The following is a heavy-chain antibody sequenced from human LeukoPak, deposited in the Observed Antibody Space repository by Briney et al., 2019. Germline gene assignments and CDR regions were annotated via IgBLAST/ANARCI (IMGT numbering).Heavy chain of an antibody. CDR3: ARESIVVIPAAMRGGNFDY. CDR2: IYYSGST. J-gene: IGHJ4*02. CDR1: GGSISSGDYY. D-gene: IGHD2-2*01. V-gene: IGHV4-30-4*08. Sequence: PSETLSLTCTVSGGSISSGDYYWSWIRQPPGKGLEWIGYIYYSGSTYYNPSLKSRVTISVDTSKNQFSLKLSSVTAADTAVYYCARESIVVIPAAMRGGNFDYWGQGTLVTVSS.